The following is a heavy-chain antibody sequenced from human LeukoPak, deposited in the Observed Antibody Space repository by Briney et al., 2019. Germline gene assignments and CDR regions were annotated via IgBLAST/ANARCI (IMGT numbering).Heavy chain of an antibody. V-gene: IGHV3-21*01. J-gene: IGHJ4*02. CDR2: ISSSSSYI. D-gene: IGHD3-16*01. CDR3: ARDRGGTAYFDY. Sequence: GSLRLSCAASGFTFSSYSMNWVRQAPGKALEWVSSISSSSSYIYYADSVKGRFTISRDNAKNSLYLQMNSLRAEDTAVYYCARDRGGTAYFDYWGQGTLVTVSS. CDR1: GFTFSSYS.